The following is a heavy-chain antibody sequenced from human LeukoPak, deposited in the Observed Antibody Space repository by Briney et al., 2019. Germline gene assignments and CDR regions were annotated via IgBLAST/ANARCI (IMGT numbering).Heavy chain of an antibody. V-gene: IGHV3-7*01. CDR2: IKQDGSEK. Sequence: GGSLSLSCAASGFTISSYWMSWVRQAPGKGLEWMANIKQDGSEKYYVDSVKGRFTISRDNAKNSLYLQMNSLRAEDTAVYYCARDDCSSISCYHNWFDPWGQGTLVTVSS. D-gene: IGHD2-2*01. J-gene: IGHJ5*02. CDR3: ARDDCSSISCYHNWFDP. CDR1: GFTISSYW.